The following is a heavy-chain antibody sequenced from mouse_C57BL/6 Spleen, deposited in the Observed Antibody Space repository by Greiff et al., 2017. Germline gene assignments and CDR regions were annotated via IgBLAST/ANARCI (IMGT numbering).Heavy chain of an antibody. CDR2: IDPEDGDT. V-gene: IGHV14-1*01. D-gene: IGHD1-1*01. Sequence: VQLQQSGAELVRPGASVKLSCTASGFNIKDYYMHWVKQRPEQGLEWIGRIDPEDGDTEYAPKFQGKATLTADKSSSTAYMELRSLTSEDSAVYYCTRKGDYVAWFAYWGQGTLVTVSA. J-gene: IGHJ3*01. CDR3: TRKGDYVAWFAY. CDR1: GFNIKDYY.